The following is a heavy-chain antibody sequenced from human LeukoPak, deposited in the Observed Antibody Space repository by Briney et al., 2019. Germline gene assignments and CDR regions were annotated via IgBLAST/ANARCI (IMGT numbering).Heavy chain of an antibody. CDR2: IIPIFGTA. Sequence: SVKVSCKASGGTFSSYAISWVRQAPGQGLEWLGRIIPIFGTANYAQKFQGRVTITTDESTSTAYMELSSLRSEDTAVYYCARAARVRYYDSSGYYSFDYWGQGTLVTVSS. CDR3: ARAARVRYYDSSGYYSFDY. CDR1: GGTFSSYA. V-gene: IGHV1-69*05. J-gene: IGHJ4*02. D-gene: IGHD3-22*01.